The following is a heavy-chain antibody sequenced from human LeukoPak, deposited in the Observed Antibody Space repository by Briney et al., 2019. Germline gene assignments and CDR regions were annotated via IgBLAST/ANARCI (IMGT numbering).Heavy chain of an antibody. D-gene: IGHD2-2*01. V-gene: IGHV1-24*01. CDR2: FDPEDGET. CDR3: ATLPGRVIVVVPAATGFDP. Sequence: ASVKVSCKVSGYTLTELSMHWVRQAPGKGLEWMGGFDPEDGETIYALKFQGRVTMTEDTSTDTAYMELSSLRSEDTAVYYCATLPGRVIVVVPAATGFDPWGQGTLVTVSS. CDR1: GYTLTELS. J-gene: IGHJ5*02.